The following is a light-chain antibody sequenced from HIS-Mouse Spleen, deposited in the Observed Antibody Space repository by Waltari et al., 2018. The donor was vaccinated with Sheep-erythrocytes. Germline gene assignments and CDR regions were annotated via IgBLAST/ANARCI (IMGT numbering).Light chain of an antibody. CDR3: SSYAGSSTPWV. J-gene: IGLJ3*02. CDR2: EVS. Sequence: QSALTQPASVSGSPGQSITISCTGTSSDVGGYNYVSWYQQHPGKAPKRMSYEVSNRPSGVSNRFSGSKSGNTASLTISGLQAEDEADYYCSSYAGSSTPWVFGGGTKLTVL. V-gene: IGLV2-14*01. CDR1: SSDVGGYNY.